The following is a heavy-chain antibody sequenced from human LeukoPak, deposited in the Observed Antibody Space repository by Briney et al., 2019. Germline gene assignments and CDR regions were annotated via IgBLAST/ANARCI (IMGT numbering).Heavy chain of an antibody. J-gene: IGHJ4*02. Sequence: GGSLRLSCAASGFTFSSYGMHWVRQAPGKGLEWVSAISGSGGSTYYADSVKGRFTISRDNSKNTLYLQMNSLRAEDTAVYYCAKLFDLFREYYFDYWGQGTLVTVSS. D-gene: IGHD3-10*01. V-gene: IGHV3-23*01. CDR1: GFTFSSYG. CDR2: ISGSGGST. CDR3: AKLFDLFREYYFDY.